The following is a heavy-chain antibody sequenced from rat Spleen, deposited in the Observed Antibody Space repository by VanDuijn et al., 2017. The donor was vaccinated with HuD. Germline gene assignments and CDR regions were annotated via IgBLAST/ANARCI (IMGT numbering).Heavy chain of an antibody. CDR2: ISTSGGST. CDR3: TRDGFGDYFDY. Sequence: EVQLVESGGGLVQPGRSMKLSCAASGFTFSSFPMAWVRQAPTKGLEWVATISTSGGSTYYRDSVKGRFTISRDNAKSTLYLQMNSLRSEDTATYYCTRDGFGDYFDYWGQGVMVTVSS. D-gene: IGHD4-3*01. J-gene: IGHJ2*01. CDR1: GFTFSSFP. V-gene: IGHV5-46*01.